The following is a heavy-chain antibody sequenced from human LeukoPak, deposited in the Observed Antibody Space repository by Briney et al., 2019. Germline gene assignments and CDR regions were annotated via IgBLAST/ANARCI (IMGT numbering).Heavy chain of an antibody. CDR3: ARRYTPYCSSTTCQGWFDP. CDR1: GLTFSSCA. Sequence: GSLRLSCAASGLTFSSCAMSWVRQPPGKGLEWIGIIYYSGSTYYNPSLKSRVSISVDTSKNQFSLKLSSVTAADTAVYYCARRYTPYCSSTTCQGWFDPRGQGTLVTVSS. D-gene: IGHD2-2*01. CDR2: IYYSGST. J-gene: IGHJ5*02. V-gene: IGHV4-39*01.